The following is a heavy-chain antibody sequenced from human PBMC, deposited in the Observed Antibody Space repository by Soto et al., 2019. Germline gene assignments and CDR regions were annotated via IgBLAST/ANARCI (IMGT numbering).Heavy chain of an antibody. CDR3: ARGFSSGWPFGY. V-gene: IGHV1-46*01. J-gene: IGHJ4*02. CDR2: INPSGGST. CDR1: GYTFTNYY. Sequence: QVQLVQSGAEVKKPGASVKVSCKASGYTFTNYYMHWVRQAPGQGLEWMGIINPSGGSTTYAQKFQGRVTMTRDTSTSTVYMELSSLRSEATAVYYCARGFSSGWPFGYWGQGTPVTVSS. D-gene: IGHD6-19*01.